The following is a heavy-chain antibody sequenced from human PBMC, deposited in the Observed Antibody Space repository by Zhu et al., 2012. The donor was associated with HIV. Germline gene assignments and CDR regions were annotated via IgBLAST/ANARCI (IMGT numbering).Heavy chain of an antibody. V-gene: IGHV4-30-4*08. CDR1: GGSISSGDYY. CDR2: IYYSGST. J-gene: IGHJ4*02. Sequence: QVQLQESGPGLVKPSQTLSLTCTVSGGSISSGDYYWSWIRQPPGKGLEWIGYIYYSGSTYYNPSLKSRVTISVDTSKNQFSLKLSSVTAADTAVYYCASHIRKTDIVVVPAALFDYWGQGAWSPSPQ. CDR3: ASHIRKTDIVVVPAALFDY. D-gene: IGHD2-2*01.